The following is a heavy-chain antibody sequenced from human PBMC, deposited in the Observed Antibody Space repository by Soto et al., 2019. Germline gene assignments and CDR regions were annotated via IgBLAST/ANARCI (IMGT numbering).Heavy chain of an antibody. J-gene: IGHJ4*02. CDR3: ARDNAYRSGWFYFFDY. Sequence: QVQLVESGGGVAQPGRSLRLSCAASGFTFSSHGMHWVRQAPGKGLEWVAAISYDGTDKHLADSVEGRFSISRDNSKATLYLQMNNLRAEDRALYYCARDNAYRSGWFYFFDYWGPGTLVTISS. CDR1: GFTFSSHG. CDR2: ISYDGTDK. V-gene: IGHV3-30*19. D-gene: IGHD6-19*01.